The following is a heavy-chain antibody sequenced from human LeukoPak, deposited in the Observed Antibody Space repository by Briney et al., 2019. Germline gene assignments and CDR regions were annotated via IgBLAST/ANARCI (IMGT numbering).Heavy chain of an antibody. CDR3: AKDRAQTPLKY. V-gene: IGHV3-23*01. J-gene: IGHJ4*02. CDR2: ISGSGGST. Sequence: PGGSLRLSCAASGFTFSSYAMSWVRQAPGKGLEWVSAISGSGGSTFYADSVRGRFTISRDNSKNTLYLQMNSLRADDTAVYYCAKDRAQTPLKYWGQGTLVTVSS. CDR1: GFTFSSYA. D-gene: IGHD2-15*01.